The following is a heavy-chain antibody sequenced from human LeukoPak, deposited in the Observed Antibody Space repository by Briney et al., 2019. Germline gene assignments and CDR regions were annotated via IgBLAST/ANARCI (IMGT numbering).Heavy chain of an antibody. CDR1: GFTFSSYS. J-gene: IGHJ4*02. CDR2: ISGSGGST. CDR3: AKTGSRTMPNYFDY. V-gene: IGHV3-23*01. D-gene: IGHD2-2*01. Sequence: GGSLRLSCAASGFTFSSYSMNWVRQAPGKGLEWVSAISGSGGSTYYADSVKGRFTISRDNSKNTLYLQMNSLRAEDTAVYYCAKTGSRTMPNYFDYWGQGTLVTVSS.